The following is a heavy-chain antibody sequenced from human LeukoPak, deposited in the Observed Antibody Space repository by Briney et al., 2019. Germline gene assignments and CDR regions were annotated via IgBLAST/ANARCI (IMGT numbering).Heavy chain of an antibody. D-gene: IGHD6-13*01. CDR3: AWYLHYFDY. V-gene: IGHV3-21*01. J-gene: IGHJ4*02. CDR1: GFTFSDYS. CDR2: ISSSGSFI. Sequence: GGSLRLSCAASGFTFSDYSMNWVRQAPGKGLEWVSAISSSGSFIFYAASVKGRFTLSRDNARNSLSLQMNSLRAEDTAVYYCAWYLHYFDYWGQGTLVTVSS.